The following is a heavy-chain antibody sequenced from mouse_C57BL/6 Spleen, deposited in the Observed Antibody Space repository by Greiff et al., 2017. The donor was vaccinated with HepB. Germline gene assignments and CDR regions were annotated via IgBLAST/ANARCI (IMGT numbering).Heavy chain of an antibody. Sequence: EVKVVESGGGLVKPGGSLKLSCAASGFTFSDYGMHWVRQAPEKGLEWVAYISSGSSTIYYADTVKGRFTISRDNAKNTLFLQMTSLRSEDTAMYYCARTRLTCPNYYSMDYWGQRTSVTGSS. CDR1: GFTFSDYG. D-gene: IGHD3-2*02. CDR3: ARTRLTCPNYYSMDY. V-gene: IGHV5-17*01. CDR2: ISSGSSTI. J-gene: IGHJ4*01.